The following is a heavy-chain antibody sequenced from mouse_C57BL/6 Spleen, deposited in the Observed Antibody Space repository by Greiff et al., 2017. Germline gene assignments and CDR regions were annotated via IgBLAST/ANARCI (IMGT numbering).Heavy chain of an antibody. V-gene: IGHV1-54*01. CDR1: GYAFTNYL. CDR3: ATDSSGYGYAMDY. D-gene: IGHD3-2*02. J-gene: IGHJ4*01. CDR2: INPGSGGT. Sequence: VQLQQSGAELVRPGTSVKVSCKASGYAFTNYLIEWVKQRPGQGLEWIGVINPGSGGTNYNETFKGKATLTADKSSSTAYMQLSSLTSEDSAVYFCATDSSGYGYAMDYWGQGTSVTVST.